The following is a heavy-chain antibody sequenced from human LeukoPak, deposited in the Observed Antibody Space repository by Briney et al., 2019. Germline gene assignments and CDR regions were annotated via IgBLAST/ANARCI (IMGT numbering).Heavy chain of an antibody. Sequence: PSETLSLTCTVSGGSISSYYWSWIRQPPGKGLEWIGYIYYSGSTNYNPSLKSRVTISVDTSKNQFSLKLSSVTAADTAVYYCARDLPLPYDYVWGSYRPNAFDIWGQGTMDTVSS. CDR1: GGSISSYY. D-gene: IGHD3-16*02. V-gene: IGHV4-59*01. J-gene: IGHJ3*02. CDR2: IYYSGST. CDR3: ARDLPLPYDYVWGSYRPNAFDI.